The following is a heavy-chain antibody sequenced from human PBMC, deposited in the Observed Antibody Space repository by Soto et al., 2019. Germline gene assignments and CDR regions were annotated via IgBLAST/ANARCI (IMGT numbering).Heavy chain of an antibody. V-gene: IGHV1-18*01. Sequence: QVQLVQSGPEVKKPGASVKVSCKTSGYTFTSFGISWVRQAPGQGLEWMGWITTDKGKTNYAQKFQGRVTMTTDTSTSIAYMELRSLRSDDTAVYYCATRSPAFDYWVQGTLVTVSS. J-gene: IGHJ4*02. CDR1: GYTFTSFG. CDR2: ITTDKGKT. CDR3: ATRSPAFDY.